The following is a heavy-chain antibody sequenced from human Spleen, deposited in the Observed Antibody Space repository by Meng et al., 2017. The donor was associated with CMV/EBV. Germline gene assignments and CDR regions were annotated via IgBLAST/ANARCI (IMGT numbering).Heavy chain of an antibody. Sequence: GESLKISCAASGFAFSTYAMHWVRQAPGKRLEWIAVITHDGSGKYYADSAKGRFTISRDNSKNTVYLQMNRLRAEDTAVYYCASNLRFLEWLLYSPDYWGQGTLVTVSS. V-gene: IGHV3-30-3*01. J-gene: IGHJ4*02. CDR1: GFAFSTYA. CDR3: ASNLRFLEWLLYSPDY. CDR2: ITHDGSGK. D-gene: IGHD3-3*01.